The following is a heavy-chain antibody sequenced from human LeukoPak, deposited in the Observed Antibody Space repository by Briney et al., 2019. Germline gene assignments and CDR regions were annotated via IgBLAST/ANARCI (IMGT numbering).Heavy chain of an antibody. CDR3: ARDLNNGSYHWFDP. Sequence: ASVKVSCKASGYTFTSYAMHWVRQAPGQGLEWMGWISAYNGNTNYAQKLQGRVTMTTDTSTSTAYMELRSLRSDDTAVYYCARDLNNGSYHWFDPWGQGTLVTVSS. V-gene: IGHV1-18*01. CDR2: ISAYNGNT. D-gene: IGHD1-26*01. CDR1: GYTFTSYA. J-gene: IGHJ5*02.